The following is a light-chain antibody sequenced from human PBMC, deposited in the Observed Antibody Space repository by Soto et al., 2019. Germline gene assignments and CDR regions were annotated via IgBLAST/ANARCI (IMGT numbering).Light chain of an antibody. CDR3: QQLDTSPYT. CDR2: GAS. Sequence: VLTQSPGTLSLSPGERATLSCRASQSVSRYLVWYQQKPGQAPRLLIYGASSRASGIPDRFSGSGSGTDVTLTINRLGHEDSAVYYCQQLDTSPYTFGQGTKLEIK. CDR1: QSVSRY. V-gene: IGKV3-20*01. J-gene: IGKJ2*01.